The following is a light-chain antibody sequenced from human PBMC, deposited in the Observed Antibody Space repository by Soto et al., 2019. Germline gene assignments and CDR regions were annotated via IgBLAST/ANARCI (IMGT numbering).Light chain of an antibody. CDR2: DAS. V-gene: IGKV3-20*01. CDR1: QTFSSH. Sequence: EIVLTQSPATLSLSPGERATLSCRASQTFSSHLAWFQQKPGQAPRLLIYDASTRATGIPDRFSGSGSGTDFTLTISRLEPEDFAVYYCQQYAASPITFGQGTRLEIK. J-gene: IGKJ5*01. CDR3: QQYAASPIT.